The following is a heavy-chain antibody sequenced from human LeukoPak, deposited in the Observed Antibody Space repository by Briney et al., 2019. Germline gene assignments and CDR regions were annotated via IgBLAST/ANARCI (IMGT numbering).Heavy chain of an antibody. CDR3: AREYWYCSSTSCRNGGCFDY. CDR2: ISYDGSNK. Sequence: PGGSLRLSCAASGFTFSSYAMHWVRQAPGKGLEWVAVISYDGSNKYYADSVKGRFTISRDNSKNTLYLQMNSLRAEDTAVYYCAREYWYCSSTSCRNGGCFDYWGQGTLVTVSS. D-gene: IGHD2-2*01. CDR1: GFTFSSYA. J-gene: IGHJ4*02. V-gene: IGHV3-30-3*01.